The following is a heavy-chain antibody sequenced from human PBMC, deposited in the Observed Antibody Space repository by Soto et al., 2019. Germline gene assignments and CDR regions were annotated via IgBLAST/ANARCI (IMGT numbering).Heavy chain of an antibody. J-gene: IGHJ3*02. CDR2: ISSSSSYI. V-gene: IGHV3-21*01. D-gene: IGHD3-16*02. Sequence: SWVRQAPGKGLEWVSSISSSSSYIYYADSVKGRFTISRDNAKNSLYLQMNSLRAEDTAVYYCARDGDYVWGSYRWSDAFDIWGQGTMVTVSS. CDR3: ARDGDYVWGSYRWSDAFDI.